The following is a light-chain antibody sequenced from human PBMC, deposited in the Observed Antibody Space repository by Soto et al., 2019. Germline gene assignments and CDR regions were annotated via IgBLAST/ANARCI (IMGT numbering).Light chain of an antibody. Sequence: QSVLTQPRSVAGSPGQSVTISCTGSNSDVGAYDYVSWYQQYPGKAPKLLIYDVTQRPSGVPGRFSGSKSGNTASLTISDLQAEDEGDYHCSSYAGTYTYGVFGGGTKLTVL. CDR1: NSDVGAYDY. CDR3: SSYAGTYTYGV. CDR2: DVT. J-gene: IGLJ3*02. V-gene: IGLV2-11*01.